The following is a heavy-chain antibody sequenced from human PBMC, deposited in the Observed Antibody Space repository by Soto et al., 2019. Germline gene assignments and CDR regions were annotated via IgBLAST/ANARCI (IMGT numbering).Heavy chain of an antibody. D-gene: IGHD6-19*01. V-gene: IGHV3-30*18. J-gene: IGHJ4*02. CDR2: VSHDGRNT. Sequence: VQLVESGGGVVQPGRSLRLSCAASGFTFSDYAMHWVRQAPGKGLEWVAVVSHDGRNTHYADSVKGRFTISRDSSKNTVSLEMPSLRAEDTAVYYCAKRGRQWLVTSDFTHWGQGALVTVSS. CDR3: AKRGRQWLVTSDFTH. CDR1: GFTFSDYA.